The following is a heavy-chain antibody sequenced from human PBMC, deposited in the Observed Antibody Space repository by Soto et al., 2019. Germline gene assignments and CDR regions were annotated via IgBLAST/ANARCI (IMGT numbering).Heavy chain of an antibody. CDR2: ISSNGGST. CDR1: GFTFSSYA. CDR3: ERDSLLGTLYYYYGMDV. J-gene: IGHJ6*02. V-gene: IGHV3-64*01. Sequence: RGSLRLSCAASGFTFSSYAMHWVRQAPGKGLEYVSAISSNGGSTYYANSVKGRFTISRDNSKNTLYLQMGSLRAEDMAVYYCERDSLLGTLYYYYGMDVWCQAITVSVS. D-gene: IGHD3-10*01.